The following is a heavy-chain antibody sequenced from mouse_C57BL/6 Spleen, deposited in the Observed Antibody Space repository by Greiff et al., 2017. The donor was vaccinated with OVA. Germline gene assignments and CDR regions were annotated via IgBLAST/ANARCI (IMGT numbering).Heavy chain of an antibody. CDR2: IYPRSGNT. CDR1: GYTFTSYG. V-gene: IGHV1-81*01. D-gene: IGHD2-1*01. CDR3: AYCGCNDWYFDG. Sequence: QVQLQQSGAELARPGASVKLSCKASGYTFTSYGISWVKQRPGQGLEWIGEIYPRSGNTYYNEKFKGKATLTADKSSSTAYMELRSLTSEDSAVYFCAYCGCNDWYFDGWGTGTTVTVSS. J-gene: IGHJ1*03.